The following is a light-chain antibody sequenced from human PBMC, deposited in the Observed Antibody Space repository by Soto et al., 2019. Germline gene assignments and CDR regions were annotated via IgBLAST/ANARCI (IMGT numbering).Light chain of an antibody. J-gene: IGKJ5*01. Sequence: DIVMTQSPDSLSVSPGERATLSCRASQSVSNYLAWYQQKPGQAPRLLIYYASNRAAGIPARFSGSGSGTDFTLTISSLEPEDFAVYYCQQRSNWPPITFGQGTRLAIK. CDR3: QQRSNWPPIT. CDR2: YAS. V-gene: IGKV3-11*01. CDR1: QSVSNY.